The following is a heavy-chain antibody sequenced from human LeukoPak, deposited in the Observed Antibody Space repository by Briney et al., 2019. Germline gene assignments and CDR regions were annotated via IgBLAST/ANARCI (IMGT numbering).Heavy chain of an antibody. V-gene: IGHV1-46*01. CDR1: GLTLTTIY. J-gene: IGHJ4*02. D-gene: IGHD2-8*01. CDR3: ASEVPRTSRFDH. Sequence: ASVKVSCKASGLTLTTIYMHWVRPAPGQGLAWVAVLYPGGSKAIYAQRFQGRFTLTRDTSTNTVYMEVTSLASEDTAIYYCASEVPRTSRFDHWGQGTLVTVSS. CDR2: LYPGGSKA.